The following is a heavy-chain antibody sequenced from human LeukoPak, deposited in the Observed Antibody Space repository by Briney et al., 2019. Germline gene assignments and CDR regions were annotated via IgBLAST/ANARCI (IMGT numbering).Heavy chain of an antibody. J-gene: IGHJ4*02. D-gene: IGHD6-13*01. CDR1: GFTFSSYA. CDR3: AREGEADSSSWTDLPDY. CDR2: ISYDGSNK. Sequence: PGRSLRLSCAASGFTFSSYAMHWVRQAPGKGLEWVAVISYDGSNKYYADSVKGRFTISRDNSKNTLYLQMNSLRAEDTAVYYCAREGEADSSSWTDLPDYWGQGTLVTVSS. V-gene: IGHV3-30-3*01.